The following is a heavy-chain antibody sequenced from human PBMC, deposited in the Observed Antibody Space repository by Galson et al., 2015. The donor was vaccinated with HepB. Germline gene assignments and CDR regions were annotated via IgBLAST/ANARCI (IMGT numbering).Heavy chain of an antibody. J-gene: IGHJ4*02. Sequence: SLRLSCAASEFTFRSYSMNWVRQAPGKGLEWVSSISSSSSYIYYADSVKGRFTISRDNAKNSLYLQMNSLRAEDTAVYYCARKSYGSGSKHFDYWGQGTLVTVSS. CDR1: EFTFRSYS. V-gene: IGHV3-21*01. D-gene: IGHD3-10*01. CDR2: ISSSSSYI. CDR3: ARKSYGSGSKHFDY.